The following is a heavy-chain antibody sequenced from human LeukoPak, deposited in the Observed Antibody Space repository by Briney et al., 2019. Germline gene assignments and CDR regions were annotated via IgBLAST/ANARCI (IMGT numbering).Heavy chain of an antibody. Sequence: GGSLRLSCAASGFTFSSYGMHWVRQAPGKGLEWVAFIRYDGSNKYYADSVKGRFTISRDNSKNTLYLQMNSLRAEDTAVYYCAKDQGGTSPGNAFDIWGQGTMVTVSS. CDR3: AKDQGGTSPGNAFDI. CDR2: IRYDGSNK. D-gene: IGHD1-1*01. CDR1: GFTFSSYG. V-gene: IGHV3-30*02. J-gene: IGHJ3*02.